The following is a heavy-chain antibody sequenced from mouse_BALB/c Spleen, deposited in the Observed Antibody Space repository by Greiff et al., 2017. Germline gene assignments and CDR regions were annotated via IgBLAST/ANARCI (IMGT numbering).Heavy chain of an antibody. V-gene: IGHV5-6-5*01. CDR1: GFTFSSYA. J-gene: IGHJ2*01. CDR3: ARGENYYGSRDY. Sequence: EVKVVESGGGLVKPGGSLKLSCAASGFTFSSYAMSWVRQTPEKRLEWVASISSGGSTYYPDSVKGRFTISRDNARNILYLQMSSLRSEDTAMYYCARGENYYGSRDYWGQGTTLTVSS. D-gene: IGHD1-1*01. CDR2: ISSGGST.